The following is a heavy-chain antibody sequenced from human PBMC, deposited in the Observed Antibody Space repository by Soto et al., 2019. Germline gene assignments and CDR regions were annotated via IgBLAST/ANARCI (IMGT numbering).Heavy chain of an antibody. V-gene: IGHV4-34*01. Sequence: TLSLTCAVYGGSFSGYYWSWIRQPPGKGLEWIGEINHSGSTNYNPSLKSRVTISVDTSKNQFSLKLSSVTAADTAVYYCARDRRRRDYNYYYYYYGMDVWGQGTTVTV. D-gene: IGHD4-17*01. CDR1: GGSFSGYY. CDR3: ARDRRRRDYNYYYYYYGMDV. CDR2: INHSGST. J-gene: IGHJ6*02.